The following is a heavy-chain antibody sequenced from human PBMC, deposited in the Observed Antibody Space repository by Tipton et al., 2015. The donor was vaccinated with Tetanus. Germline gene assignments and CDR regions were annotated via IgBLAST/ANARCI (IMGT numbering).Heavy chain of an antibody. CDR1: GGSITNYY. CDR3: ARNTVAGTVTFDY. D-gene: IGHD6-19*01. J-gene: IGHJ4*02. Sequence: TLSLTCTVSGGSITNYYWSWIRQPPGKGLEWIVYISYSGSTHSNPSLKSRVTISVYASKNQFSLELTSVTAADTAVYYCARNTVAGTVTFDYWGQGTLVTVSS. CDR2: ISYSGST. V-gene: IGHV4-59*08.